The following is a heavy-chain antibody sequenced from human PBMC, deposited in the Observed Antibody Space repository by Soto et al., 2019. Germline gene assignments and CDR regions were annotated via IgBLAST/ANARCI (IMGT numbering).Heavy chain of an antibody. V-gene: IGHV4-34*01. CDR1: GGSFSGYY. CDR2: INHSGST. D-gene: IGHD3-9*01. CDR3: ASRGVHYDILTGYYPPNGEFDP. Sequence: QVQLQQWGAGLLKPSETLSLTCAVYGGSFSGYYWSWIRQPPGKGLEWMGEINHSGSTNYNPSLKSRVTISVDTSKNQFALKLSSVTAADTAVYYCASRGVHYDILTGYYPPNGEFDPWGQGTLVTVSS. J-gene: IGHJ5*02.